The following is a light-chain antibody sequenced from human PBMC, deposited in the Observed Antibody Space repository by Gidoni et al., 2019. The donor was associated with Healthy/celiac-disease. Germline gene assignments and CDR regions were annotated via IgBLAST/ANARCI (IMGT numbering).Light chain of an antibody. CDR3: QQYGSSHGYT. CDR1: QSVSSSY. Sequence: EIVLTQSPGTLSLSPGERATLSCRASQSVSSSYLAWYQQKPGQAPRLLIYGASSRATGIPDRFSGSGSGTDFTLTISRLEPADFAVYYCQQYGSSHGYTFGQGTKLEIK. V-gene: IGKV3-20*01. J-gene: IGKJ2*01. CDR2: GAS.